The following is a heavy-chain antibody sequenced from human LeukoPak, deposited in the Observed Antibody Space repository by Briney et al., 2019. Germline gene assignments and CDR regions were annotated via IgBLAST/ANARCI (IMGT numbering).Heavy chain of an antibody. CDR3: AKGTSVWHPLGY. Sequence: GGSLRLSCTASGFTFSSYTMTWVRQAPGKGLKWVSTITTGDGNTYYADSVKGRFTISRDNSKNTLYLQMNNLRAEDTAAYYCAKGTSVWHPLGYWGQGTLVTVSS. V-gene: IGHV3-23*01. D-gene: IGHD6-19*01. CDR1: GFTFSSYT. CDR2: ITTGDGNT. J-gene: IGHJ4*02.